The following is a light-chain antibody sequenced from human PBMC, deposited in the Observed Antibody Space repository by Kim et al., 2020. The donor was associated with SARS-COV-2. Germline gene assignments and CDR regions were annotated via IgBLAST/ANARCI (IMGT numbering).Light chain of an antibody. Sequence: GGTVTLTCDSSTGPVTSNYFLYWFQQKPGQAPRILIYDTSNKHSWTPARFSGSLLGGKAALTLSGAHPEDEAEYYCLLFYSGGHVVFGGGTQLTVL. CDR2: DTS. CDR3: LLFYSGGHVV. J-gene: IGLJ2*01. V-gene: IGLV7-46*01. CDR1: TGPVTSNYF.